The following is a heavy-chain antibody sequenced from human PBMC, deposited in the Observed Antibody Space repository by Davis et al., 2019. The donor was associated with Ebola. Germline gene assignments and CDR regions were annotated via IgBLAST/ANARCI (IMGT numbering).Heavy chain of an antibody. CDR2: INWNGGST. J-gene: IGHJ5*02. CDR1: GFTFDDYG. D-gene: IGHD3-10*01. V-gene: IGHV3-20*04. Sequence: PGGSLRLSCAASGFTFDDYGMSWVRQAPGKGLEWVSGINWNGGSTGYADSVKGRFTISRDNAKNTLYLQMNSLRAEDTAVYYCARAGSVRASMVRGVTPLFDPWGQGTLVTVSS. CDR3: ARAGSVRASMVRGVTPLFDP.